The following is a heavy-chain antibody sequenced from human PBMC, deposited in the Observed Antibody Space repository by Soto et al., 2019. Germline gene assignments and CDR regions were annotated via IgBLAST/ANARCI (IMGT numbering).Heavy chain of an antibody. D-gene: IGHD1-1*01. CDR2: ISSSSTTI. CDR3: ATSFITTIGTTA. Sequence: EVQLVESGGGLVQPGGSLRLSCEASGFTFSNFGINWVRQAPGKGLEWVSHISSSSTTIYYAESVKGRFTISRDNAKNSLYLQMSSLRGEDTAVHYCATSFITTIGTTAWGQGTLVTVSS. V-gene: IGHV3-48*01. CDR1: GFTFSNFG. J-gene: IGHJ4*02.